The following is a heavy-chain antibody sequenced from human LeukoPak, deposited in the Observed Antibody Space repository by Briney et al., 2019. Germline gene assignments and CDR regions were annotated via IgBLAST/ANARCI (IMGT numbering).Heavy chain of an antibody. CDR1: GVTFSSYA. J-gene: IGHJ3*02. CDR3: AKAVAHVRIYAFDI. CDR2: TSGSGGST. V-gene: IGHV3-23*01. Sequence: PGGSLRLSCAASGVTFSSYAMSWVRQAPGKGLEWVSATSGSGGSTYYADSVKGRFTISRDNSKNTLYLQMNSLRAEDTAVYYCAKAVAHVRIYAFDIWGQGTMVTVSS. D-gene: IGHD2/OR15-2a*01.